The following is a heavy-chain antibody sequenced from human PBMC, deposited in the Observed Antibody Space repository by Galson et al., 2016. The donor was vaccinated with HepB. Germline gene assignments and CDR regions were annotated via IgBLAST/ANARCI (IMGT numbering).Heavy chain of an antibody. D-gene: IGHD3-10*01. Sequence: SLRLSCAASGFTFRNYAMSWVRQTPGRGLEWVSTISGRDDDTFYADSVKGRFIISRDNSKNTLYLQMTSLRVEETAVYYCAKDMAYFYGLGSGPYFDYWGQGTLVTVPS. CDR2: ISGRDDDT. CDR1: GFTFRNYA. CDR3: AKDMAYFYGLGSGPYFDY. V-gene: IGHV3-23*01. J-gene: IGHJ4*02.